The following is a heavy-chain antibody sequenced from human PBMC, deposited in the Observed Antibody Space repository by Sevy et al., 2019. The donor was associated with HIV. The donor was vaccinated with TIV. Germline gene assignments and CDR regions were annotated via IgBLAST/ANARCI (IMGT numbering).Heavy chain of an antibody. CDR1: GFTFSSYA. V-gene: IGHV3-23*01. CDR3: AKDRVWELGDAFDI. J-gene: IGHJ3*02. CDR2: ISGSGGST. Sequence: GGSMRLSCAASGFTFSSYAMSWVRQAPGKGLEWVSGISGSGGSTNYADSVKGRFTISRDNSKNTLYLQMNSLRAEDTAVYYCAKDRVWELGDAFDIWGQGTMVTVSS. D-gene: IGHD1-26*01.